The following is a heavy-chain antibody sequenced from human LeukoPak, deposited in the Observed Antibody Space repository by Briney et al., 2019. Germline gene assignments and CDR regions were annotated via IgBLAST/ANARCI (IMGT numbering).Heavy chain of an antibody. CDR3: TTLYYYDSSGSVSRAFDI. Sequence: GGSLRLSCAVSGFTFSNAWMNWVRQAPGKGLEWVGRIKSKTDGGTTDYAAPVKGRFTISRDDSKNTLYLQMNSLKTEDTAVYYCTTLYYYDSSGSVSRAFDIWGQGTMVTVSS. CDR2: IKSKTDGGTT. D-gene: IGHD3-22*01. J-gene: IGHJ3*02. CDR1: GFTFSNAW. V-gene: IGHV3-15*07.